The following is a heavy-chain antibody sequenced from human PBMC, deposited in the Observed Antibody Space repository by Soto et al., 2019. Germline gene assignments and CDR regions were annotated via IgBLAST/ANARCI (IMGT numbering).Heavy chain of an antibody. D-gene: IGHD2-15*01. Sequence: QVQLVESGGGMVQPGRSLRLSCAASGFTFSSYGMHWVRQAPGKGLEWVAVIWYDGSNKYYADSVKGRFTISRDNSKNTLYLQMNSLRAEDTAVYYCARDWEDIVVVVAATPSWYFDLWGRGTLVTVSS. J-gene: IGHJ2*01. CDR2: IWYDGSNK. V-gene: IGHV3-33*01. CDR1: GFTFSSYG. CDR3: ARDWEDIVVVVAATPSWYFDL.